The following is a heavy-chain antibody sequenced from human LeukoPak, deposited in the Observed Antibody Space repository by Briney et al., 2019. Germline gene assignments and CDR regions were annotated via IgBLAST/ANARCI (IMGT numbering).Heavy chain of an antibody. CDR2: IATDGGT. CDR3: VCVGLRKAGKEGP. CDR1: GFTFSNYW. J-gene: IGHJ5*02. V-gene: IGHV3-74*01. D-gene: IGHD6-13*01. Sequence: PGGSLRLSCAASGFTFSNYWMHWVRQVPGKGLVWVSHIATDGGTGYADSVKGRFTISRDNARSTLYLQMTSLRDEDTSVYYCVCVGLRKAGKEGPWGQGTLVTVSS.